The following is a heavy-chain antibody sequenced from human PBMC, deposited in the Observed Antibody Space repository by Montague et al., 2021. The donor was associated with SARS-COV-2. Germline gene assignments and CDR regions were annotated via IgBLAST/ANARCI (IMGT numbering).Heavy chain of an antibody. CDR2: IYTSGTT. D-gene: IGHD4-17*01. CDR1: GGSISSPGYY. CDR3: ARFTAVTSSLDF. J-gene: IGHJ4*02. Sequence: TLSLTCTVSGGSISSPGYYWSWIRQPAGKGLEWIGRIYTSGTTNYNPSLKSRVTISVDTSKNQFPLKLTSVTAADTAVYYCARFTAVTSSLDFWGQGTLVPVSS. V-gene: IGHV4-61*02.